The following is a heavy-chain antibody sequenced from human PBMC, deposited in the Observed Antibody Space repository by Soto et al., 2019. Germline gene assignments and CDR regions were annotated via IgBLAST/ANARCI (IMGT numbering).Heavy chain of an antibody. V-gene: IGHV1-69*04. CDR2: IIPILGIA. CDR1: GGTFSSYT. J-gene: IGHJ3*02. CDR3: ARDQWYYGSGSRKAFDI. D-gene: IGHD3-10*01. Sequence: ASVKVSCKASGGTFSSYTISWVRQAPGQGLEWMGRIIPILGIANYAQKFQGRVTITADKSTSTAYMELSSLRSEDTAVYYCARDQWYYGSGSRKAFDIWGQGTMVTVSS.